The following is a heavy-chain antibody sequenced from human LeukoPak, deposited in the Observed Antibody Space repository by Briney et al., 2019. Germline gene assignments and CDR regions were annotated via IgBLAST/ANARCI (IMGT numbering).Heavy chain of an antibody. V-gene: IGHV3-30*04. CDR3: ARDFESVVVVAATQLPLDY. J-gene: IGHJ4*02. CDR2: ISYDGSNK. Sequence: GGSLRLSCAASGFTFSSYAMHWVRQAPGKGLEWVAVISYDGSNKYYADSVKGRFTISRDNSKNTLYLQMNSLRAEDTAVYYCARDFESVVVVAATQLPLDYWGQGTLVTVSS. CDR1: GFTFSSYA. D-gene: IGHD2-15*01.